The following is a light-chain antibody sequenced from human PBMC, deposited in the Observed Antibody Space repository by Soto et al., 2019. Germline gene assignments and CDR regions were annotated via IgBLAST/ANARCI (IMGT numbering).Light chain of an antibody. V-gene: IGKV3-11*01. J-gene: IGKJ1*01. CDR1: QSVRTY. CDR2: DAS. Sequence: EIVLTQSPATLSLSPGERATLSCRASQSVRTYLAWYQQKPGQAPRRLIYDASNRATGIPARFSGSGSGKDFTLTISSLEPEDFAVYYCQQRSNWPVTFGQGTKVEI. CDR3: QQRSNWPVT.